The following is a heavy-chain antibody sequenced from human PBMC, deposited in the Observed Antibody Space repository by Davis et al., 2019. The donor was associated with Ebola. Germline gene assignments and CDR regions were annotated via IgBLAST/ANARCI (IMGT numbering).Heavy chain of an antibody. CDR3: AHSPAGPFGELLYSHWFDP. CDR2: IDWDDDK. J-gene: IGHJ5*02. CDR1: GFSLSTSGMC. V-gene: IGHV2-70*12. D-gene: IGHD3-10*01. Sequence: SGPTLVKPTQTLTLTCTFSGFSLSTSGMCVSWIRQPPGKALEWLALIDWDDDKYYSTSLKTRLTITKDTSKNQVVLTMTNMDPVDTATYYCAHSPAGPFGELLYSHWFDPWGQGTLVTVSS.